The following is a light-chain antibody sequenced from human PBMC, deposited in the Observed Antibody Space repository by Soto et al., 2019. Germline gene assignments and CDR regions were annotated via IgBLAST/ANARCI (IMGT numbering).Light chain of an antibody. CDR1: QSVLYSPNNKNY. CDR2: DAS. J-gene: IGKJ4*01. CDR3: QQFSSYPLT. Sequence: DIVMTQSPDSLAVSLGERATINCKSSQSVLYSPNNKNYLAWYQQKPGQAPRLLIYDASSRATGIPDRFSGGGSGTDFTLTISRLEPEDFAVYYCQQFSSYPLTFGGGIKVDIK. V-gene: IGKV4-1*01.